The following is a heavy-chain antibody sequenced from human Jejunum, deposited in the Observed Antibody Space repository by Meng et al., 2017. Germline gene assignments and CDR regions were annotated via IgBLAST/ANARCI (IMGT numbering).Heavy chain of an antibody. J-gene: IGHJ4*01. V-gene: IGHV3-73*01. Sequence: GGPLRLSCAVSGFSFSDSGMHWVRQASGKSPEWVGRIRSRPNNYATAYAASVKARFTISRADSKNTAYLQMNSLKAEDTAVYSCISYHSDSSDYYESYWGQGTLVTVSS. D-gene: IGHD3-22*01. CDR3: ISYHSDSSDYYESY. CDR1: GFSFSDSG. CDR2: IRSRPNNYAT.